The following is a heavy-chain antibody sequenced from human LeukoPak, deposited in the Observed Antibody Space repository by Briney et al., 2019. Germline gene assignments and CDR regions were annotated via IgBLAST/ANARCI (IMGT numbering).Heavy chain of an antibody. CDR2: IIPMFGTP. CDR1: GGTFRRFA. V-gene: IGHV1-69*05. J-gene: IGHJ3*02. D-gene: IGHD4-11*01. CDR3: TRTSQSPVTPGAFDI. Sequence: ASVKVSCKASGGTFRRFAISWVRQTPGQGLGWMGGIIPMFGTPNYAQKFRGRVPMTTEESTNTAYMELSSLRSDDTAVYYCTRTSQSPVTPGAFDIWGQGTMVIVSS.